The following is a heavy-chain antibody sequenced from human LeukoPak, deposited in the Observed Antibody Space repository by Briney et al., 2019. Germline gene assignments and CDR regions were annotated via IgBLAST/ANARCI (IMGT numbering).Heavy chain of an antibody. CDR2: IYYSGST. Sequence: TSETLSLTCTVSGGSISSYYWSWIRRPPGKGLEWIGYIYYSGSTNYNPSLKSRVTISVDTSKNQFSLKLSSVTAADTAVYYCARASRRYFDWFDWFDPWGQGTLVTVSS. V-gene: IGHV4-59*01. D-gene: IGHD3-9*01. CDR3: ARASRRYFDWFDWFDP. CDR1: GGSISSYY. J-gene: IGHJ5*02.